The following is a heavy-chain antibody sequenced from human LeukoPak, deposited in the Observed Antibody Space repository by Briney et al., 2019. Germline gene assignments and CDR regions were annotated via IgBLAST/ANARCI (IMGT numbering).Heavy chain of an antibody. CDR2: IYYSGST. D-gene: IGHD6-19*01. CDR1: GGSISSYY. Sequence: PSETLSLTCTVSGGSISSYYWSWIRQPPGKGLEWIGCIYYSGSTNYNPSLKSRVTISVDTSKNQFSLKLSSVTAADTAVYYCARDNRKVLQWLDTYDSFAPWGQGTPASVSS. V-gene: IGHV4-59*01. J-gene: IGHJ5*02. CDR3: ARDNRKVLQWLDTYDSFAP.